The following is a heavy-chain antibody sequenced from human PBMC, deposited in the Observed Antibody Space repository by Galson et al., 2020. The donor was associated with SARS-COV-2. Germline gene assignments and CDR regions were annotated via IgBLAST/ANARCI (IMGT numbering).Heavy chain of an antibody. D-gene: IGHD2-2*01. CDR3: TRVQGYCRSTSCYKDTFDI. V-gene: IGHV3-74*01. CDR2: INTEGSRI. Sequence: GESLKISCAASGFSLSNYWMHWVRQAPGKGLVWVLRINTEGSRISYADFVKGRFTISRDNAKNTMYLQMNSLRAEDTAMYYCTRVQGYCRSTSCYKDTFDIWGQGTMVTVSS. J-gene: IGHJ3*02. CDR1: GFSLSNYW.